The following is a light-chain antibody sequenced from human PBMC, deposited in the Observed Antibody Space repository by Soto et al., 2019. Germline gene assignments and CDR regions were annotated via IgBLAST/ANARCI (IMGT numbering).Light chain of an antibody. Sequence: DIQMTQSPSSVSASLGDRVTITCRASQGIGVYLAWFQQKPGNVPKLLIYAASTLQSGVPSRFSGSGSGTNFILTISSLQPEDVATYYFQKYNSAPLTFGGGTKVEIK. V-gene: IGKV1-27*01. CDR1: QGIGVY. J-gene: IGKJ4*01. CDR3: QKYNSAPLT. CDR2: AAS.